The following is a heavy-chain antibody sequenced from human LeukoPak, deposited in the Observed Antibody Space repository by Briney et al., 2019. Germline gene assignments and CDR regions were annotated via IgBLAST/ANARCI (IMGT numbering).Heavy chain of an antibody. J-gene: IGHJ3*02. V-gene: IGHV3-30*02. D-gene: IGHD2-21*01. CDR2: IRYDGSSK. Sequence: GGSLRLSCAASGFTFSSYGMHWVRQAPGKGLEWVAFIRYDGSSKYYADSVKGRFTISRDNSKNTLYLQMNSLRAEDTAVYYCAKARSYCGGDCSLYAFDIWGQGTMVTVSS. CDR3: AKARSYCGGDCSLYAFDI. CDR1: GFTFSSYG.